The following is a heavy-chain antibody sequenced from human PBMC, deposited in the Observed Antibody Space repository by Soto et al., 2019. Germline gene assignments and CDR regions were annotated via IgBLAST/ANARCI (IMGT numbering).Heavy chain of an antibody. CDR1: GFTISGKKY. CDR3: ATWHEREHAYDV. CDR2: LYDLDGS. D-gene: IGHD1-1*01. V-gene: IGHV3-53*01. Sequence: DVQLVESGGGLIQPGESLRLSCAAFGFTISGKKYVAWVRQAPGKGLEWVSALYDLDGSFYAASVKGRFTTSSDSSKTTVYLQMNDLRPYDTAVYYCATWHEREHAYDVWGQGTTVTVSS. J-gene: IGHJ3*01.